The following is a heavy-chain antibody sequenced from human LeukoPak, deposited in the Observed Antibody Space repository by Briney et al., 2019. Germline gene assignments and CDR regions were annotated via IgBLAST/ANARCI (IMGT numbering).Heavy chain of an antibody. CDR2: ISFSSTHI. J-gene: IGHJ6*03. CDR3: ARGPPYYYYYYMDV. CDR1: GFIFSNYG. V-gene: IGHV3-21*01. Sequence: GGSLRLSCAASGFIFSNYGMSWVRQAPGKGLEWVSSISFSSTHIYYADSIQGRFTISRDNAENSLYLQMNSLRAEDTAVYYCARGPPYYYYYYMDVWGKGTTVTVSS.